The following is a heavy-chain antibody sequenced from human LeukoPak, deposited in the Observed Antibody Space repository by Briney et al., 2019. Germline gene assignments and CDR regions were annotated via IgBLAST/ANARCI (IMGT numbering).Heavy chain of an antibody. CDR3: AKDKVGSMGY. CDR2: ISWDGGST. V-gene: IGHV3-43D*03. D-gene: IGHD3-10*01. J-gene: IGHJ4*02. Sequence: GGSLRLSCAASGFTFGDYGMHWVRQAPGKGLEWASLISWDGGSTYYADSMKGRFTISRDNSKNSLYLQMNSLRAEDTALYYCAKDKVGSMGYWGQGTLVTVSS. CDR1: GFTFGDYG.